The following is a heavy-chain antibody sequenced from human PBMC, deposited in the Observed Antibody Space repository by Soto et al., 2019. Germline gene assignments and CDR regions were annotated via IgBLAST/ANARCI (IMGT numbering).Heavy chain of an antibody. D-gene: IGHD3-22*01. Sequence: GGSLRLSCAASGFTFSSYAISWFRQAPGKGLEWVSAISGSGGSTYYADSVKGRFTISRDNSKNTLCLQMNSLRAEDTAVYYCAKGYRYDSSGYYLDYWGQGTLVTVSS. CDR1: GFTFSSYA. CDR2: ISGSGGST. V-gene: IGHV3-23*01. CDR3: AKGYRYDSSGYYLDY. J-gene: IGHJ4*02.